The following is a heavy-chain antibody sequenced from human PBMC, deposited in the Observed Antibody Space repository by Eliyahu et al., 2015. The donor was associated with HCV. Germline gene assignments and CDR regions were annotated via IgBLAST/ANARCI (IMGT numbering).Heavy chain of an antibody. V-gene: IGHV2-70*04. D-gene: IGHD7-27*01. CDR2: IDWDDDE. J-gene: IGHJ3*02. CDR1: GFSLSTVGMR. CDR3: ARIPPNLGDAFDI. Sequence: QVTLKESGPALVKPTQTLTLTCAFSGFSLSTVGMRVGWIRQPPGKGLEWLARIDWDDDEXYSSSLKTRLTISKDTSRNQVFLTLTNMDPLDTATYYCARIPPNLGDAFDIWGQGTMVTVSS.